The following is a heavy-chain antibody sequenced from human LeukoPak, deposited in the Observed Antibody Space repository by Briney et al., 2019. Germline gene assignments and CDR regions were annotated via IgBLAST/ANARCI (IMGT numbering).Heavy chain of an antibody. Sequence: GASVKVSCKASGYTFTSYSMHWARQAPGQGLEWMGVINPSGGSTRYAQKFQGRITVTRDTSTSNVYFELRSLRSDDTAVYYCARLSVLGAFDIWGQGTMVTVSS. CDR3: ARLSVLGAFDI. CDR1: GYTFTSYS. J-gene: IGHJ3*02. V-gene: IGHV1-46*01. D-gene: IGHD7-27*01. CDR2: INPSGGST.